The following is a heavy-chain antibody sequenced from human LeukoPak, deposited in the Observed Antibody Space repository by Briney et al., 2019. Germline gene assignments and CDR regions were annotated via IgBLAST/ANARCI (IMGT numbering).Heavy chain of an antibody. D-gene: IGHD6-19*01. CDR1: GFTFSSYG. Sequence: PPGGSLRLSCAASGFTFSSYGMHWVRQAPGKGLEWVAFIRYDGSNKYYADSVKGRFPISRDNSKNTLYLQMNSLRAEDTAVYYCAKGGSSAWYYFDYWGQGTLVTVSS. CDR3: AKGGSSAWYYFDY. J-gene: IGHJ4*02. V-gene: IGHV3-30*02. CDR2: IRYDGSNK.